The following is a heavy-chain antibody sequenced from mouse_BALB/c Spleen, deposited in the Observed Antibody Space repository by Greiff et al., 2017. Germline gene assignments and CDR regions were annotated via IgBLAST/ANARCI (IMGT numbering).Heavy chain of an antibody. CDR2: IDPANGNT. D-gene: IGHD1-1*01. Sequence: EVQLQQSGAELVKPGASVKLSCTASGFNIKDTYMHWVKQRPEQGLEWIGRIDPANGNTKYDPKFQGKATITADTSSNTAYLQLSSLTSEDTAVYYCARDYYGSRYFDVGGAGTTVTVSS. CDR1: GFNIKDTY. V-gene: IGHV14-3*02. J-gene: IGHJ1*01. CDR3: ARDYYGSRYFDV.